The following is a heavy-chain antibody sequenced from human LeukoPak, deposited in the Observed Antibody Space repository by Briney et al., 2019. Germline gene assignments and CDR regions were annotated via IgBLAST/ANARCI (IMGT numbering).Heavy chain of an antibody. CDR3: AKDLGNTMIVVVILTGNAFDI. CDR1: GGSFSGYY. CDR2: ISGSGGST. Sequence: ETLSLTCAVYGGSFSGYYWSWVRQAPGKGLEWVSAISGSGGSTYYADSVKGRFTISRDNSKNTLYLQMNSLRAEDTAVYYCAKDLGNTMIVVVILTGNAFDIRGQGTMVTVSS. D-gene: IGHD3-22*01. V-gene: IGHV3-23*01. J-gene: IGHJ3*02.